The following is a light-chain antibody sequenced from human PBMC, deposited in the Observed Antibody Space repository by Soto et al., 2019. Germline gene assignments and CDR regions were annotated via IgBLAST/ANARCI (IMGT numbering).Light chain of an antibody. CDR2: GAS. Sequence: EIVMTQSPATLSVSPGERATLSCRASQSVSSNLAWYQQKPGQAPRLLIYGASTRATGIPVRFSGSGSGTEFTLAISSLQSEDFAAYYCQQYNNWPPIRTFGQGTKVDIK. V-gene: IGKV3-15*01. CDR3: QQYNNWPPIRT. CDR1: QSVSSN. J-gene: IGKJ1*01.